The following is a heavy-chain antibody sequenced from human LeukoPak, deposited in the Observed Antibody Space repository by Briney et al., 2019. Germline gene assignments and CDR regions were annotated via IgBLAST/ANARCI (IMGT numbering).Heavy chain of an antibody. Sequence: PGGSLRLSCAASGFTFSSYWMSWVRQAPGKVLEWVANIKQDGSEKYYVDSVKGRFTISRDNAKNSLYLQMNSLRAEDTAVYYCASIRSYRWWFDPWGQGTLVTVSS. CDR1: GFTFSSYW. CDR2: IKQDGSEK. J-gene: IGHJ5*02. CDR3: ASIRSYRWWFDP. D-gene: IGHD5-24*01. V-gene: IGHV3-7*01.